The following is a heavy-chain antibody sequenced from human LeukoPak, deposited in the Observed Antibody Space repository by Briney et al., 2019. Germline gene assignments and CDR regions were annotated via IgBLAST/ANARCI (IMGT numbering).Heavy chain of an antibody. CDR1: GFTFSDYY. CDR2: ISSSGSTI. V-gene: IGHV3-11*04. Sequence: GGSLRLSCAASGFTFSDYYMSWIRQAPGKGLEWVSYISSSGSTIYYADSVKGRFTISRDNAKNSLYLQMNSLRAEDTAVYYCARGTKLGYYDSSGSLGYWGQGTLVTVPS. D-gene: IGHD3-22*01. CDR3: ARGTKLGYYDSSGSLGY. J-gene: IGHJ4*02.